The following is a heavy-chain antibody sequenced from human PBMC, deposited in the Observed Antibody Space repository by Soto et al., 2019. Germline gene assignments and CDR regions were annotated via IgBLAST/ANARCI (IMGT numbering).Heavy chain of an antibody. J-gene: IGHJ4*02. Sequence: PGESLRLSCAASGFTFINYAMSWVRQSPGKGLEWVSSISDTGGDSYYADSMDGRFTVSRDNSKNTLYLQINSLRAEDTAIYYCVRDLYRSATMPCLDHWGQGALVTVSS. V-gene: IGHV3-23*01. CDR3: VRDLYRSATMPCLDH. D-gene: IGHD1-1*01. CDR1: GFTFINYA. CDR2: ISDTGGDS.